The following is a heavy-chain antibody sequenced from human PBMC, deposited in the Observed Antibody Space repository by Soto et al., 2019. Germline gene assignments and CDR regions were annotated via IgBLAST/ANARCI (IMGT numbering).Heavy chain of an antibody. CDR1: GFTFSNYA. V-gene: IGHV3-23*01. D-gene: IGHD2-15*01. Sequence: EVQLLESGGGLVQPGGSLRLSCTASGFTFSNYAMSWVRQAPGKGLEWVSTISGSGDRTNYADSVKGQFAISRDNSNNMLYVQMDSLRVEDTAVYYCAKENRRGYCSGGICYGYFDYWGQGTLVTVSS. J-gene: IGHJ4*02. CDR3: AKENRRGYCSGGICYGYFDY. CDR2: ISGSGDRT.